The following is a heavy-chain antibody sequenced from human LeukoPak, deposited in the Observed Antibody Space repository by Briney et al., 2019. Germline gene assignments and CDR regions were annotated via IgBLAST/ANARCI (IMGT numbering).Heavy chain of an antibody. Sequence: GGSLRLSCAASGFTFSDYAMTWVRQAPGKGLEWVATISGSGVMTYYADSVKGRFTVSGDNSKNTLYLQMNSLRAEDTAVYYRAKSGGSHDAFDIWGQGTMVTVSS. D-gene: IGHD2-15*01. CDR3: AKSGGSHDAFDI. CDR1: GFTFSDYA. V-gene: IGHV3-23*01. CDR2: ISGSGVMT. J-gene: IGHJ3*02.